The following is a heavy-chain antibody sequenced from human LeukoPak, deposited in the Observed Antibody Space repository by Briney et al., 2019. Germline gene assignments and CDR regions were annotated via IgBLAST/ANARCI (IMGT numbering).Heavy chain of an antibody. V-gene: IGHV3-23*01. Sequence: PGGSLRLSCAVSGFTFSSDAMSWVRLAPRKGLDWVSAISGSGGSTYYADSVKGRFAISRDNSKNTLYLQMNSLRAEDTAVYYCVTPLRGSAFDIWGQGTMVTVSS. CDR3: VTPLRGSAFDI. J-gene: IGHJ3*02. CDR1: GFTFSSDA. D-gene: IGHD3-16*01. CDR2: ISGSGGST.